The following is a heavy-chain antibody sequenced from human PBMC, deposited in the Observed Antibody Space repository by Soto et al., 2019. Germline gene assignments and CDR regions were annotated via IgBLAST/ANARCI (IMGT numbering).Heavy chain of an antibody. J-gene: IGHJ6*02. V-gene: IGHV1-2*04. CDR3: ARGPVIPYYDYGMDV. CDR2: INPNSGGT. CDR1: GYTFTGYY. D-gene: IGHD3-16*02. Sequence: QVRLVQSGAEVKKPGASVKVSCKASGYTFTGYYMHWVRQAPGQGLEWMGWINPNSGGTNYAQKFQGWVTMTRDTSISTAYMELSRLRSDDTAVYYCARGPVIPYYDYGMDVWGQGTTVTVSS.